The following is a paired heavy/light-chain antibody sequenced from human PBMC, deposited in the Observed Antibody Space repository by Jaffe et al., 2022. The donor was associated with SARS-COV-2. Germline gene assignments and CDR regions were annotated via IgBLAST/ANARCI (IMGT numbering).Heavy chain of an antibody. J-gene: IGHJ3*02. Sequence: EVQLVESGGGLVQPGRPLRLSCSASAFTFDEFAMHWVRQVPGKGLEWVSGISWNSDSVVYADSVKGRFTISRDNAKNSLHLQMSSLRAEDTALYYCAKDSYFDISTSYGGAFDIWGQGTMVTVSS. CDR1: AFTFDEFA. V-gene: IGHV3-9*01. CDR3: AKDSYFDISTSYGGAFDI. D-gene: IGHD3-16*01. CDR2: ISWNSDSV.
Light chain of an antibody. V-gene: IGLV2-18*02. CDR2: AVT. J-gene: IGLJ2*01. CDR1: SSDVGSYNR. CDR3: SSYTSSSTYVI. Sequence: QSALTQPPSVSGSPGQSVTISCTGTSSDVGSYNRVSWYQQPPGTAPKLMIYAVTNRPSGVPDRFSGSKSGNTASLTISGLQAEDEADYYCSSYTSSSTYVIFGGGTKLTVL.